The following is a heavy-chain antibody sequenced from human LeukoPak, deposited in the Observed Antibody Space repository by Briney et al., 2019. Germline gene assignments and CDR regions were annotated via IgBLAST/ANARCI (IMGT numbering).Heavy chain of an antibody. Sequence: SETLSLTCTVSGGSISSGGYYWSWIRQHPGKGLEWIGYIYYSGSTYYNPSLKSRVTISVDTSKNQFSLKLSSVTAADTAVYYCARGREQQLVFDYWGQGTLVTVSS. D-gene: IGHD6-13*01. CDR3: ARGREQQLVFDY. J-gene: IGHJ4*02. CDR2: IYYSGST. V-gene: IGHV4-31*03. CDR1: GGSISSGGYY.